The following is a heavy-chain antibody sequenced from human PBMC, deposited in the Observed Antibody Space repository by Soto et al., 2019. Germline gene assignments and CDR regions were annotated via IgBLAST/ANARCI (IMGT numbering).Heavy chain of an antibody. CDR2: IYYSGSP. Sequence: SETLSLTCTVSGGSISSSSYYWGWIRQPPGKGLEWIGYIYYSGSPYYNPSLKSRVTISVDTSKNQFSLKLSSVTAADTAVYYCAVPAASVAGASGSYYYYGMDVWGQGTTVTSP. V-gene: IGHV4-39*01. CDR1: GGSISSSSYY. CDR3: AVPAASVAGASGSYYYYGMDV. D-gene: IGHD6-19*01. J-gene: IGHJ6*02.